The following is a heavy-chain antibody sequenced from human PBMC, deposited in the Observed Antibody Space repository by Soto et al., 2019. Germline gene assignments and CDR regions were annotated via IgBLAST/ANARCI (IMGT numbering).Heavy chain of an antibody. Sequence: QVQLQESGPGLVRPSETLSLTCTVSGDARSRNYWSWIRQPPVKGLAWIGYVYSAGATSYNPSLKGRVTLSVDTSKNQFSLTLSSVNAADTAVYYCARAMGDWGTYYYYYGRDVWGQGTTVTVSS. CDR3: ARAMGDWGTYYYYYGRDV. CDR1: GDARSRNY. D-gene: IGHD3-16*01. J-gene: IGHJ6*02. V-gene: IGHV4-59*01. CDR2: VYSAGAT.